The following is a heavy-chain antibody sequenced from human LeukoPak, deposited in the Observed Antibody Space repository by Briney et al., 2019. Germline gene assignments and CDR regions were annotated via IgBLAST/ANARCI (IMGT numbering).Heavy chain of an antibody. J-gene: IGHJ4*02. D-gene: IGHD2-15*01. CDR2: ISGSGGST. CDR1: GFTFSSYA. CDR3: AKAEAIAVVVVAATLYDY. V-gene: IGHV3-23*01. Sequence: GGSLRLSCAASGFTFSSYAMSWVCQAPGKGLEWVSAISGSGGSTYYADSVKGRFTISRDNSKNTLYLQMNSLRAEDTAVYYCAKAEAIAVVVVAATLYDYWGQGTLVTVSS.